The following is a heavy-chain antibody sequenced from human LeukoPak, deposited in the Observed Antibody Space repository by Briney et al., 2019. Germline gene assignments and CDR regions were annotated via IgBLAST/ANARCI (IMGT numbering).Heavy chain of an antibody. CDR2: IKQDGSEK. CDR3: AREVRYYYYYMDV. Sequence: GGSLRLSCAASGLTFSSYWMSWVRQAPGKGLERVANIKQDGSEKYYVDSVKGRFTISRDNAKNSLYLQMNSLRAEDTAVYYCAREVRYYYYYMDVWGKGTTVTVSS. CDR1: GLTFSSYW. D-gene: IGHD3-10*01. V-gene: IGHV3-7*01. J-gene: IGHJ6*03.